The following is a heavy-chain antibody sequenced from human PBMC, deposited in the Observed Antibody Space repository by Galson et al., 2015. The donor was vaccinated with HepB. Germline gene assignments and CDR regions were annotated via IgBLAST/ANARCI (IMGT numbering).Heavy chain of an antibody. V-gene: IGHV3-30*03. CDR3: ASLDSSSPFDAFDI. CDR2: ILYDGSNK. D-gene: IGHD6-13*01. Sequence: SLRLSCAASGFNFSNYGMHWVRQAPGKGLEWVAVILYDGSNKYYVDSVKGRFTISRDNSKNTLYLQMNSLRVEDTAVYYCASLDSSSPFDAFDIWGQGTMVTVSS. J-gene: IGHJ3*02. CDR1: GFNFSNYG.